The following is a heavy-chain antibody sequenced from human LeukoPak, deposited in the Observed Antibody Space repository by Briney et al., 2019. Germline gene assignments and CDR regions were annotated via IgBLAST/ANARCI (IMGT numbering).Heavy chain of an antibody. J-gene: IGHJ2*01. CDR2: IYYSGST. CDR1: GGSISSSSYY. V-gene: IGHV4-39*07. D-gene: IGHD5-18*01. Sequence: PSETLSLTCTVSGGSISSSSYYWGWIRQPPGKGLEWIGSIYYSGSTYYNPSLKSRVTISVDTSKNQFSLKLSSVTAADTAVYYCARVAYGYRYWYFDLWGRGTLVTVSS. CDR3: ARVAYGYRYWYFDL.